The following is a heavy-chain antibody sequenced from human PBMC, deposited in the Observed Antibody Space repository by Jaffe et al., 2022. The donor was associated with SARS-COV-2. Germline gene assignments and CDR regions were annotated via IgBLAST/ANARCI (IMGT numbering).Heavy chain of an antibody. V-gene: IGHV1-18*01. CDR2: ISAQSGNT. CDR3: ARDEVAPATPPPYGMDV. CDR1: GYTFQYYG. J-gene: IGHJ6*02. Sequence: QVQLVQSGGEVKKPGASVKVSCKASGYTFQYYGISWVRQAPGEGPEWMGWISAQSGNTKYAQKFQGRLAMTTDTPTSTAYMELRSLRNDDTAVYFCARDEVAPATPPPYGMDVWGQGTTVIVSS. D-gene: IGHD5-12*01.